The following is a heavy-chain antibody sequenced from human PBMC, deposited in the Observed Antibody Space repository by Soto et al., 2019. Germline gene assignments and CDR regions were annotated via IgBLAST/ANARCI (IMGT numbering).Heavy chain of an antibody. CDR1: GGSFSGYY. CDR3: ARGYKPVKTIVGVVIPPRTPCDY. J-gene: IGHJ4*02. D-gene: IGHD3-3*01. CDR2: INHSGST. V-gene: IGHV4-34*01. Sequence: SETLCLTCAVYGGSFSGYYWSWIRQPPGKGLEWIGEINHSGSTNYTPSLKSRVTISVDTSTNQFSLKLSSVTAAETAVYYCARGYKPVKTIVGVVIPPRTPCDYWGQGTPLTVSS.